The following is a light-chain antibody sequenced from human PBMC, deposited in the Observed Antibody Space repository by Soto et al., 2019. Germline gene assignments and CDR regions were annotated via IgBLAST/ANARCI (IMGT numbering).Light chain of an antibody. Sequence: ILLTQSPCTLSLSAGEGATLSCRASQSVSRYLAWYQQKPGQAPRLLIYDASNRATGIPARLSGSGSGTDFTLTISRLDPEDSPVYYCQQYGSSGTFGQGTKVDNK. V-gene: IGKV3-20*01. CDR3: QQYGSSGT. CDR2: DAS. J-gene: IGKJ1*01. CDR1: QSVSRY.